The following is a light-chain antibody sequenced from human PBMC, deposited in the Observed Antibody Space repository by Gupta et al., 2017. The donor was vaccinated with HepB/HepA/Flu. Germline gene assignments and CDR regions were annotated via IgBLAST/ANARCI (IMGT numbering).Light chain of an antibody. CDR1: HSIGSG. J-gene: IGKJ1*01. V-gene: IGKV3D-15*01. Sequence: TQSPVTLSLSPGERATLSCRASHSIGSGLAWYQQKPGQAPRRLIYGASTRATDIPARFSGSGFGTEFVLTISGLQAEDSASYYCQKYGGGYPTFGPGTRVEIK. CDR2: GAS. CDR3: QKYGGGYPT.